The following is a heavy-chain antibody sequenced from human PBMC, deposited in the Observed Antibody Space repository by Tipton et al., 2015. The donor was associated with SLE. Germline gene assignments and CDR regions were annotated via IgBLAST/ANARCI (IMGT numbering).Heavy chain of an antibody. V-gene: IGHV4-39*07. D-gene: IGHD3-3*01. J-gene: IGHJ6*02. Sequence: LRLSCTVSRGSIGSSSYYWGWIRQSPGMRLEWVGSIRYSGSTYYNPSLKSRVTISLDTSKNQFSLKLSSVTAADTATYYCASPYYDFWTGYRPFYSDMDVWGPGTTVTVAS. CDR1: RGSIGSSSYY. CDR2: IRYSGST. CDR3: ASPYYDFWTGYRPFYSDMDV.